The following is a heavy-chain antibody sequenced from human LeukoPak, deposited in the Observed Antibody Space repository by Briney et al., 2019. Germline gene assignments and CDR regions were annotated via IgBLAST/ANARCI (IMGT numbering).Heavy chain of an antibody. CDR2: MNPNRGNP. CDR1: GYTFTSYD. J-gene: IGHJ4*02. CDR3: ARGLRSRGGL. Sequence: ASVKVSCKASGYTFTSYDINWVHQATGQGLEWMGWMNPNRGNPGYAQKFQGRVTMTRNTSISTAYMELSSLRSENTAVYYCARGLRSRGGLWGQETLVTVSS. D-gene: IGHD3-10*01. V-gene: IGHV1-8*01.